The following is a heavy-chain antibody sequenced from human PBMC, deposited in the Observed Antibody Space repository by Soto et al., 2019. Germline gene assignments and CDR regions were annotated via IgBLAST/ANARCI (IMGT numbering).Heavy chain of an antibody. CDR1: GGSISGYS. J-gene: IGHJ4*02. CDR3: ARRTKLGTAWYPDC. D-gene: IGHD6-19*01. CDR2: IHYTGGT. Sequence: SETLSLTSAVSGGSISGYSWSWIRQPPGKGLEWIGNIHYTGGTNYNPSLKSRLTISLDTSKIQISLQLTSVTAADTAIYYCARRTKLGTAWYPDCWGQGTLVTVSS. V-gene: IGHV4-59*08.